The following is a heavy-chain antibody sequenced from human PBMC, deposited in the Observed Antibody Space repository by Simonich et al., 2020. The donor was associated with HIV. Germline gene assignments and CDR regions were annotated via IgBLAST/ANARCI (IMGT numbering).Heavy chain of an antibody. V-gene: IGHV4-34*01. Sequence: QVQLQQWGAGLLKPAETLSLTCAVYGGSFSGYYWSWIRQPPGKGLEWIVETNHNGTTNYNPSRKSRIAMSRDTSKNQSSLKLSSVTAADTAVYYCARHVAGADIDYWGQGTLVTVSS. CDR2: TNHNGTT. J-gene: IGHJ4*02. CDR3: ARHVAGADIDY. D-gene: IGHD2-15*01. CDR1: GGSFSGYY.